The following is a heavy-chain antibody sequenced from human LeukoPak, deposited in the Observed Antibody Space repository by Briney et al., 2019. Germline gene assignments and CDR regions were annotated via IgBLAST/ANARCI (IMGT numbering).Heavy chain of an antibody. CDR3: ARDRGGSSWYNALDY. CDR2: ISSSGSTI. CDR1: GFTFSDYY. D-gene: IGHD6-13*01. V-gene: IGHV3-11*01. Sequence: GGSLRLSCAASGFTFSDYYMSWIRQAPGKGLEWVSYISSSGSTIYYADSVKGRFTISRDNAKDSLYLQMNSLRAEDTAVYYCARDRGGSSWYNALDYWGQGTLVTVSS. J-gene: IGHJ4*02.